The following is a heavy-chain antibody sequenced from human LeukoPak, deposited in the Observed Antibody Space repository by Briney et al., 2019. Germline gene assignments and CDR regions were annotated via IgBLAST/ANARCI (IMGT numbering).Heavy chain of an antibody. D-gene: IGHD6-13*01. CDR1: GYTFTGYY. CDR3: ARRIAAAGIYYFDY. CDR2: INPNSGGT. V-gene: IGHV1-2*02. J-gene: IGHJ4*02. Sequence: VNLSCKASGYTFTGYYMHGVRQAPGRGDECMGWINPNSGGTNYAQKFQGRVTMTSDTSISTAYMELSRLRSDDTAVYYCARRIAAAGIYYFDYWGQGTLVTVSS.